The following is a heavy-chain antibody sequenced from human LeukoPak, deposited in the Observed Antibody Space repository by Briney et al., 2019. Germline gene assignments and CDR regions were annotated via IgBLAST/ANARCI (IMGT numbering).Heavy chain of an antibody. CDR1: GGSVSSGSYY. J-gene: IGHJ4*02. D-gene: IGHD6-13*01. CDR2: IYYSGST. Sequence: PSETLSLTCTVSGGSVSSGSYYWSWIRQPPGKGLEWIGYIYYSGSTNYNPSLKSRVTISVDTSKNQFSLKLSSVTAADTAVYYCARGQSSSWYGDYFDYWGQGTLVTVSS. V-gene: IGHV4-61*01. CDR3: ARGQSSSWYGDYFDY.